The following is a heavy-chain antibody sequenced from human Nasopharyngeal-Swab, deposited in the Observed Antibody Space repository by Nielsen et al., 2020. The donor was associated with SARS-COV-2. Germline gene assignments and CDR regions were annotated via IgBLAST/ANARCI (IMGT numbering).Heavy chain of an antibody. V-gene: IGHV3-53*01. CDR2: IYSGGST. D-gene: IGHD4-17*01. Sequence: GESLKISCAASGFTVSSNYMSWVRRAPGKGLEWVSVIYSGGSTYYADSVKGRFTISRDNSKNTLYLQMNSLRAEDTAVYYCARDYGDFYFDYWGQGTLVTVSS. J-gene: IGHJ4*02. CDR1: GFTVSSNY. CDR3: ARDYGDFYFDY.